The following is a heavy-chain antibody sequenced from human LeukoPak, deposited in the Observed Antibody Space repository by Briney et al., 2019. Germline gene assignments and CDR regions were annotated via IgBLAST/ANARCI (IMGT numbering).Heavy chain of an antibody. J-gene: IGHJ4*02. CDR3: ARGYYDPAPFDY. D-gene: IGHD3-22*01. V-gene: IGHV4-4*07. CDR2: IYTSGST. Sequence: KPSETLSLTCAVSGGSISSYYWSWVRQPAGKGLEWIGRIYTSGSTNYNPSLESRVTMSVDTSKNQFSLKLSSVTAADTAVYYCARGYYDPAPFDYWGQGTLVTVSS. CDR1: GGSISSYY.